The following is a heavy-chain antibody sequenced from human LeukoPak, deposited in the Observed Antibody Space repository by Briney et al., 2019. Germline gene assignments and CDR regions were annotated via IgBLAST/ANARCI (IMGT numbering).Heavy chain of an antibody. J-gene: IGHJ4*02. CDR1: GYSFSNYW. CDR3: ARRRGSSKAKIFDY. D-gene: IGHD6-13*01. V-gene: IGHV5-51*01. Sequence: GESLKISCKGSGYSFSNYWIGWVRQMPGKGLEWMGIIFPPDSDTRYSPSFQGHVTISADKSISTAYLQWSSLKASDTAMYYCARRRGSSKAKIFDYWGQGTLVTVSS. CDR2: IFPPDSDT.